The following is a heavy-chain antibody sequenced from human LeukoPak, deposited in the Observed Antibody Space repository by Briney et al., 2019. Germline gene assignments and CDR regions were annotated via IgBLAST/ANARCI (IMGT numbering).Heavy chain of an antibody. CDR1: GFTFSSYE. J-gene: IGHJ4*02. Sequence: GGSLRLSCAASGFTFSSYEMNWVRQAPGKGLEWVSYISSSGSTIYYADSVRGRFTISRDNAKNSLYLQMNSLRAEDTAVYYCASTLKGVSGYWGQGTLVTVSS. CDR3: ASTLKGVSGY. V-gene: IGHV3-48*03. CDR2: ISSSGSTI.